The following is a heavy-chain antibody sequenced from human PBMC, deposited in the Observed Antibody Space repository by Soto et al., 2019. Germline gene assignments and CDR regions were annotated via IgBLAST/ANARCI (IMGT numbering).Heavy chain of an antibody. D-gene: IGHD3-9*01. J-gene: IGHJ6*02. V-gene: IGHV5-51*01. CDR1: EYRFNSYW. CDR3: ATQGSTGAYVYFDMDV. CDR2: IYPGDSDT. Sequence: GESLKISCKGSEYRFNSYWIGWVRQIPGKGLEWIGMIYPGDSDTTYSPSFQGQVTMSVDKSISTAYLQWSSLKASDSATYYCATQGSTGAYVYFDMDVWGQGTTVTVSS.